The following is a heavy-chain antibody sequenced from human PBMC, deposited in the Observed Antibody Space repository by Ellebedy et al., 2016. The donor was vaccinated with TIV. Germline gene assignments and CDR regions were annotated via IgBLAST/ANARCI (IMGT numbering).Heavy chain of an antibody. V-gene: IGHV3-66*01. D-gene: IGHD4-17*01. J-gene: IGHJ5*02. CDR3: ARDPGGGGNYGDNWFDP. CDR2: IYSDGGT. Sequence: PGGSLRLSCAASGFTVSSFFMSWVRQAPGKGLVWVSVIYSDGGTNYTDSVKGRFTISRDSSDNTLSLQMNSLIAEDTAVYYCARDPGGGGNYGDNWFDPWGQGTLVTVSS. CDR1: GFTVSSFF.